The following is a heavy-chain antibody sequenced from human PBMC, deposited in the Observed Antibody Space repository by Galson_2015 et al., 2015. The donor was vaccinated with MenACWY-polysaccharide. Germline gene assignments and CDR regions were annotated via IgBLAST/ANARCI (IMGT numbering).Heavy chain of an antibody. CDR1: GYTFTDYY. J-gene: IGHJ5*02. Sequence: QSGAEVKKPGASVKVSCKASGYTFTDYYMHWVRQAPGQGLEWMGWINPKSGDTKYAQKFQGRVTMTRDTSISTAYIELSRLRSDDTAMYYCARDLVGAGDWYDPWGQGTLVTVSS. CDR3: ARDLVGAGDWYDP. CDR2: INPKSGDT. D-gene: IGHD3-16*01. V-gene: IGHV1-2*02.